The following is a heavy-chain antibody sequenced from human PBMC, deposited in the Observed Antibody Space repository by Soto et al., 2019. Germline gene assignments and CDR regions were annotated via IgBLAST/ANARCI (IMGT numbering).Heavy chain of an antibody. J-gene: IGHJ4*02. CDR2: ISGSGGST. Sequence: GGSLRLSCAASGFTFSSYAMSWVRQAPGKGLEWVSAISGSGGSTYYADSVKGRFTISRDNSKNTLYLQMNSLRAEVTAVYYCAKDPFGEFYFDYWGQGTLVTVSS. CDR3: AKDPFGEFYFDY. V-gene: IGHV3-23*01. CDR1: GFTFSSYA. D-gene: IGHD3-10*01.